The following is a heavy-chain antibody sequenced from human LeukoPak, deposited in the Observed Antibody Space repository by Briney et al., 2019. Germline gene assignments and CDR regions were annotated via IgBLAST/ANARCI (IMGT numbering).Heavy chain of an antibody. D-gene: IGHD1-26*01. CDR3: AKDTRVLGATPPYYYYYGMDV. CDR2: ISWNSGSI. CDR1: GFTFDDYA. J-gene: IGHJ6*02. Sequence: PGGSLRLSCAASGFTFDDYAMHWVRQAPGKGLEWVSGISWNSGSIGYADSVKGRFTISRDNAKNSLYLQMNSLRAEDTALYYCAKDTRVLGATPPYYYYYGMDVWGQGTTVTVSS. V-gene: IGHV3-9*01.